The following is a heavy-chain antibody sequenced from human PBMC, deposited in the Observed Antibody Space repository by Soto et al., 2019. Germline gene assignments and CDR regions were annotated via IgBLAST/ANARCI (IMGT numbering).Heavy chain of an antibody. J-gene: IGHJ4*02. CDR3: ARDSPSDYYDSSGTFDY. V-gene: IGHV3-21*01. CDR1: GFTFSSYS. Sequence: GGSLRLSCAASGFTFSSYSMNWVRQAPGKGLEWVSSISSSSSYIYYADSVKGRFTISRDNAKNSLYLQMNSLRAEDTAVYYCARDSPSDYYDSSGTFDYWGQGTLVTVSS. D-gene: IGHD3-22*01. CDR2: ISSSSSYI.